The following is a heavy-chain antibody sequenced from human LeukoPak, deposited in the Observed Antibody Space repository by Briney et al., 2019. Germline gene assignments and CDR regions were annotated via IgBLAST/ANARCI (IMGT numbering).Heavy chain of an antibody. J-gene: IGHJ5*02. V-gene: IGHV4-4*07. D-gene: IGHD3-3*01. CDR1: GGSFSGYY. CDR2: IYTSGST. CDR3: AREVPPPNYDFWSGYWYNWFNP. Sequence: SETLSLTSAVYGGSFSGYYWSWIRQPAGKGLEWIGRIYTSGSTNYNPSHKSRVTISVDTSKNQFSLKLSSVTAADTAVYYCAREVPPPNYDFWSGYWYNWFNPWGQGTLVTVSS.